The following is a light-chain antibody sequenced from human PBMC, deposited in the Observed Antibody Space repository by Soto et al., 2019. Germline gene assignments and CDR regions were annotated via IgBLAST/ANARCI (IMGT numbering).Light chain of an antibody. CDR3: LQDYYLPPYS. J-gene: IGKJ2*03. V-gene: IGKV3D-7*01. Sequence: EIVLTQSPATLALSPGDRATLSFRASQVVSSTYLSGYQQNPGQAPRLLIYGTSTRATGIPARFTGSGSGTDVTLPISSLQPEDFGVYYCLQDYYLPPYSFGEGTKLEIK. CDR2: GTS. CDR1: QVVSSTY.